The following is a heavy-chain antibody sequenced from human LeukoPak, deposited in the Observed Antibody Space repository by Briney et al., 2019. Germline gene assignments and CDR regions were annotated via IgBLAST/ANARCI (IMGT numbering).Heavy chain of an antibody. CDR1: GTSISSYY. J-gene: IGHJ4*02. V-gene: IGHV4-4*07. D-gene: IGHD6-19*01. Sequence: PSETLSLTCTVSGTSISSYYWSWIRQPAGKGLEWIGRIYISGTTNYNPSLESRVTMPLDTSKNQCSLKLTSVTAADTAVYYCARGSGWLDFWGRGTLITVSS. CDR2: IYISGTT. CDR3: ARGSGWLDF.